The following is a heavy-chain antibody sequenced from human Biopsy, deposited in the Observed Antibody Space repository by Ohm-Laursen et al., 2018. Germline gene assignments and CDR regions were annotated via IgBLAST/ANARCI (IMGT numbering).Heavy chain of an antibody. J-gene: IGHJ6*02. CDR1: DGSISNIINY. CDR2: IYYSVMT. V-gene: IGHV4-61*01. Sequence: GTLSLTCTVTDGSISNIINYWSWIRQPPGKGLEWIGHIYYSVMTNYNPSLQSRVSISVDTSRNQVSLTLSSVTAADTAVYYCARDSGILNYGNFKYYHYYGMDVWGQGTKVTVSS. CDR3: ARDSGILNYGNFKYYHYYGMDV. D-gene: IGHD4-11*01.